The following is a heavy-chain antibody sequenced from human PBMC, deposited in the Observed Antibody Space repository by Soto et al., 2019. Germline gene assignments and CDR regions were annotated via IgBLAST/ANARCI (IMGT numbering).Heavy chain of an antibody. D-gene: IGHD2-15*01. Sequence: SETLSLTCTVSGGSISSYYWSWIRQPPGKGLEWIGYIYYSGSTNYNPSLKSRVTISVDTSKYQFSLKLSSVTAADTAVYYCASSGEENIAATLGYWGQGTLVTVSS. CDR2: IYYSGST. CDR3: ASSGEENIAATLGY. J-gene: IGHJ4*02. V-gene: IGHV4-59*01. CDR1: GGSISSYY.